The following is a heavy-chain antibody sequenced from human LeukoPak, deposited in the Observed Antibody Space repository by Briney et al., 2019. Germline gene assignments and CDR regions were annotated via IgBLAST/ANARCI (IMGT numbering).Heavy chain of an antibody. D-gene: IGHD3-10*01. Sequence: PGGSLRLSCAASGFTFTSYAVSWVRQAPGKGLEWVSAIWGNTDNTYYADSVKGGFTISRDNAKNTVYVQMNSLRAEDTAVYYCAKGYYYYDYWGQGTLVTVSS. J-gene: IGHJ4*02. CDR2: IWGNTDNT. CDR1: GFTFTSYA. CDR3: AKGYYYYDY. V-gene: IGHV3-23*01.